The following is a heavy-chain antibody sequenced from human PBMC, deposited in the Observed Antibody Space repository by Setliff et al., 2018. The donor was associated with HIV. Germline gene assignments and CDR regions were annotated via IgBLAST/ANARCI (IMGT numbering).Heavy chain of an antibody. CDR2: IQRDGSEK. Sequence: TGGSLRLSWAASGFTFSTYWMSWVRQAPGEGPEWVANIQRDGSEKNYVDSVKGRFTISRDNSKNTLYLQMSSLRAEDTAVYYCVKGGRYSADPLDYWGQGTLVTVSS. CDR1: GFTFSTYW. V-gene: IGHV3-7*01. D-gene: IGHD1-26*01. J-gene: IGHJ4*02. CDR3: VKGGRYSADPLDY.